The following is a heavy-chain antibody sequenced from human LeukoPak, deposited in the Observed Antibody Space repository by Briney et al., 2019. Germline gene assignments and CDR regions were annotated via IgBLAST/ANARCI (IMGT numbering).Heavy chain of an antibody. J-gene: IGHJ3*02. Sequence: GGSLRLSCAASGFVFSDYSMNWVRQAPGKGLEWVSSISSHSSYIYYADSVKGRFTISRDNAENSLFLQMNTLRAEDMAVYYCARESDNGGNHDAFDIWGQGTMVTVSS. CDR3: ARESDNGGNHDAFDI. D-gene: IGHD2-8*01. CDR2: ISSHSSYI. V-gene: IGHV3-21*01. CDR1: GFVFSDYS.